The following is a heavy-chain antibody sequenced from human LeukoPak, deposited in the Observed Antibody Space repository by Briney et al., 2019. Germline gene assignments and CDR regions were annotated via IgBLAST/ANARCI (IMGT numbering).Heavy chain of an antibody. J-gene: IGHJ5*02. Sequence: PSETLSLTCTVAGGSISSSSYYWGWLRQPPGKGLEWIVSIYYSGSTYYNPSLKSRVTISVDTSKNQFSLKLSSVTAADTAVYYCARHGGLLAVAGSNNWFDPWGQGTLVTVSS. CDR2: IYYSGST. CDR1: GGSISSSSYY. CDR3: ARHGGLLAVAGSNNWFDP. D-gene: IGHD6-19*01. V-gene: IGHV4-39*01.